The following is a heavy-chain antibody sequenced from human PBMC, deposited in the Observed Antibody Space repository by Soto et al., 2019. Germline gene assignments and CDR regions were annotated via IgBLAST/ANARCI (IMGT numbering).Heavy chain of an antibody. D-gene: IGHD2-8*02. CDR3: ARGSLVVGFFDY. CDR1: GGSISSGDYY. V-gene: IGHV4-30-4*01. Sequence: QVQLQESGPGLVKPSQTLSLTCTVSGGSISSGDYYWSWIRQPPGKGLEWIGYIYYSGSTYYNPSRKGRVTISVDTSNGRFSLMLSSVTAADTAVYYGARGSLVVGFFDYWGPGTLVSVSS. CDR2: IYYSGST. J-gene: IGHJ4*02.